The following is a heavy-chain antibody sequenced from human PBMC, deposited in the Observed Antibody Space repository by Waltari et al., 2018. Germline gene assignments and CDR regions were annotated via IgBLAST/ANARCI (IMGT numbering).Heavy chain of an antibody. CDR1: GYIFTNFA. CDR3: ARSGGGTTTFGVAE. V-gene: IGHV1-2*06. D-gene: IGHD3-3*01. J-gene: IGHJ4*02. CDR2: INPNSGDT. Sequence: QVQLVQSGAEVKKSGASVKVSCKTSGYIFTNFAIHWVRKAPGQGLEWMGRINPNSGDTIYAQRFQGRVTMTGDTSITTAYMELTGLRSDDTAVYYCARSGGGTTTFGVAEWGQGSLVTVSS.